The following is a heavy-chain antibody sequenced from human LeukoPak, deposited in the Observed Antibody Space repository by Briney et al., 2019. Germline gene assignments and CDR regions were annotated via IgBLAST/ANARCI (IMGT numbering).Heavy chain of an antibody. D-gene: IGHD5-24*01. V-gene: IGHV1-2*06. J-gene: IGHJ3*02. CDR2: INPNTGGT. CDR3: ARVGDGLNDGFDI. CDR1: GYTFTGYY. Sequence: APVKVSCKASGYTFTGYYMNWVRQAPGQGLEWMGRINPNTGGTNYAQNFQGSVTMTRDTSITTVYMELSRLRSDDTAVYYCARVGDGLNDGFDIWGQGTMVTVSS.